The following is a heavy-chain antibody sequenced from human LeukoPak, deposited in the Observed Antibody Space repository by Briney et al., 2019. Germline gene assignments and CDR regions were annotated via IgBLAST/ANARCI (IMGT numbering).Heavy chain of an antibody. CDR3: AREWTAFDY. CDR1: GFTFSSYA. J-gene: IGHJ4*02. CDR2: ISYDGSNK. V-gene: IGHV3-30*01. Sequence: GGSLRLSCAASGFTFSSYAMHWVRQAPGKGLEWVAVISYDGSNKYYADSVKGRFTISRDNSKNTLYLQMNSLRAEDTAVYYCAREWTAFDYWGQGTLVTASS. D-gene: IGHD3/OR15-3a*01.